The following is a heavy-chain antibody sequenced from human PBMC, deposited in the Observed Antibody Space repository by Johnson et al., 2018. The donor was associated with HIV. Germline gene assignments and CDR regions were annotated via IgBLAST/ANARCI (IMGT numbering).Heavy chain of an antibody. CDR3: ARALGLEVCAFDI. V-gene: IGHV3-7*03. Sequence: VQLVESGGGLIQPGGSLRLSCAASGFTVSSNYMSWVRQAPGKGLVWVANIKQDGSEKYYVDSVKGRFTISRDNAKNSLYLQMNSLRAEDTAVYYCARALGLEVCAFDIWGQGTMVTVSS. CDR1: GFTVSSNY. CDR2: IKQDGSEK. D-gene: IGHD2-8*01. J-gene: IGHJ3*02.